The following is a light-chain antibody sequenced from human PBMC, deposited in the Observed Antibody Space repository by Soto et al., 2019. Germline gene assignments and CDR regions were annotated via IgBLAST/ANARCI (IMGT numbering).Light chain of an antibody. CDR3: QQLRSNPIT. CDR2: AGS. J-gene: IGKJ5*01. V-gene: IGKV1-9*01. CDR1: QDISNY. Sequence: DIQLTQSPSFLSASVGDRVTITCRASQDISNYLVWYHQKPGKAPKVLIYAGSTLQSGVPSKFSGSGSGTEFRLTISSLQPEDFATYYCQQLRSNPITFGQGTRLEI.